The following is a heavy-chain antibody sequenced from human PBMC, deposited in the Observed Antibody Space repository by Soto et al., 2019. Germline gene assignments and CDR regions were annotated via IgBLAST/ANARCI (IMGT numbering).Heavy chain of an antibody. V-gene: IGHV4-34*01. Sequence: SETLSLTCAVYGGSFSGYYWSWIRQPPGKGLEWIGEINHSGSTNYNPSLKSRVTISVDTSKNQFSLKLSSVTAADTAVYYCARESFKIPGEDRRSIHWQQPHPGRVGMDVWGQGTTVTVSS. CDR1: GGSFSGYY. J-gene: IGHJ6*02. CDR3: ARESFKIPGEDRRSIHWQQPHPGRVGMDV. CDR2: INHSGST. D-gene: IGHD6-13*01.